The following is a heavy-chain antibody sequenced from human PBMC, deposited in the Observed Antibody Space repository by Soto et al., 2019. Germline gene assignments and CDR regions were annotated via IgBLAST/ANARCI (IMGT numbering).Heavy chain of an antibody. CDR3: ARDLVVPAAMRSDV. CDR1: GGSISSGCYY. Sequence: SETLSVTCSVAGGSISSGCYYWSWIRQHPGKGLEWIGYIYYSGSTYYNPSLKSRVTISVDTSKNQFSLKLSSVTAADTAVYYCARDLVVPAAMRSDVWGQGTTVTVSS. CDR2: IYYSGST. J-gene: IGHJ6*02. D-gene: IGHD2-2*01. V-gene: IGHV4-31*03.